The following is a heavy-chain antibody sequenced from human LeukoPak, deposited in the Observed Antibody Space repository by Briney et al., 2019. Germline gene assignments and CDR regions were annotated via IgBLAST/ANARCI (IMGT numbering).Heavy chain of an antibody. Sequence: AGGSLRLSCAASGFTFSSYGMHWVSQAPGKGLEWVAVISYDGSNKYYADSVKGRFTISRDNSKNTLYLQMNSLRAEDTAVYYCAKVGEQQLVQRGLIDYWGQGTLVTVSS. CDR3: AKVGEQQLVQRGLIDY. D-gene: IGHD6-13*01. CDR1: GFTFSSYG. CDR2: ISYDGSNK. J-gene: IGHJ4*02. V-gene: IGHV3-30*18.